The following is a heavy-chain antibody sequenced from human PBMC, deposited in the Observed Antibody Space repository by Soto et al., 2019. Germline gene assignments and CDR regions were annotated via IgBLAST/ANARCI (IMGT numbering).Heavy chain of an antibody. J-gene: IGHJ4*02. CDR2: ISKSDYT. D-gene: IGHD2-2*01. Sequence: GGSLRLSCTVSGFAFNNYGINWVRQAPGKGLEWVSSISKSDYTYYSDSVKGRFTISRDNAKNSVSLQMNTLRVEDTAVYYCAREDSIIIPAVSDFWGQGTLVTVSS. V-gene: IGHV3-21*01. CDR3: AREDSIIIPAVSDF. CDR1: GFAFNNYG.